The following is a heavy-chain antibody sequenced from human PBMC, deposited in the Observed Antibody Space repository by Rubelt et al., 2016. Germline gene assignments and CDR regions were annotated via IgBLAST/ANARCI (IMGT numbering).Heavy chain of an antibody. CDR3: ARWPIDY. CDR2: IVDNGGTT. J-gene: IGHJ4*02. V-gene: IGHV3-64*04. Sequence: ECGGGLVQPGGSLRLSCSASGFTFRSCAMHWVRQAPGKGLEYVSAIVDNGGTTYYADSVKGRFTISRDNAKNSLYLQMNSLRGEDTAVYYCARWPIDYWGQGTLVTVSS. CDR1: GFTFRSCA.